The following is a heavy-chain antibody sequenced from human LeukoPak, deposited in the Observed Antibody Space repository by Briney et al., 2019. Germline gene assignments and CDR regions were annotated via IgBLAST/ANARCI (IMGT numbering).Heavy chain of an antibody. V-gene: IGHV4-34*01. J-gene: IGHJ4*02. CDR3: ARSAYCGGDCYSAGLDY. CDR1: GGSFSGYY. CDR2: INHSGST. Sequence: SETLSLTCAVYGGSFSGYYWSWIRQPPGKGLEWIGEINHSGSTNYNPSLKSRVTISVDTSKNQFSLKLSSVTAADTAVYYCARSAYCGGDCYSAGLDYWGQGTLVTVSS. D-gene: IGHD2-21*02.